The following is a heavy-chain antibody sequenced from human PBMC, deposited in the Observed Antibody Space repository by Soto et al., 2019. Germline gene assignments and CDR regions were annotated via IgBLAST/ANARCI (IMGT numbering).Heavy chain of an antibody. CDR1: GHSFTGHY. CDR3: ARALIGFLDWLPDNYYYGMDV. D-gene: IGHD3-3*02. Sequence: ASVKVSCKVSGHSFTGHYMHWVRQAPGQGLEWMGWINPNSGDTNYARKFQGRVTMTRDTSIKTVYMELSSLRSDDTAVYYCARALIGFLDWLPDNYYYGMDVWGQGTTVTGLL. CDR2: INPNSGDT. J-gene: IGHJ6*02. V-gene: IGHV1-2*02.